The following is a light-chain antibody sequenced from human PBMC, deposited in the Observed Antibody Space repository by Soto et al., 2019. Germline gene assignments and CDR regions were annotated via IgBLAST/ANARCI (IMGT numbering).Light chain of an antibody. Sequence: EIVLTQSPGTLSLSPGERATLSFRASQSVSSSYLAWYQQKPGQAPRLLIYGASSRATGIPDRFSGSGSGTDFTLTISRLEPEDFAVYYCQQYGYSATFGGGTKVDIK. CDR3: QQYGYSAT. CDR1: QSVSSSY. V-gene: IGKV3-20*01. CDR2: GAS. J-gene: IGKJ4*01.